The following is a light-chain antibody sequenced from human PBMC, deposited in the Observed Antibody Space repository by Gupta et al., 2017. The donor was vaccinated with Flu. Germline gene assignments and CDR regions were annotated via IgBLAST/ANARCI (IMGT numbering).Light chain of an antibody. Sequence: DIQMTQSPSTLSASVGDRVTITCRASQSVSSRLTWYQQKPGKAPKLLIYKASTLESGVPSRFSGSGSGTEFTLTISGLQPDDFATYYCQQYDLYWTFGQGTKVEIK. CDR3: QQYDLYWT. J-gene: IGKJ1*01. CDR2: KAS. CDR1: QSVSSR. V-gene: IGKV1-5*03.